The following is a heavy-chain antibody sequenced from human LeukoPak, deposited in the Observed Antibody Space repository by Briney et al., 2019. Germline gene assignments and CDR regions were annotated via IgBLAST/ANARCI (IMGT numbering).Heavy chain of an antibody. CDR3: ARGRADTSGYYPSDAFDI. J-gene: IGHJ3*02. V-gene: IGHV4-34*01. D-gene: IGHD3-22*01. CDR2: INHSGST. CDR1: GGSISSYY. Sequence: SETLSLTCTVSGGSISSYYWSWIRRPPGKGLEWIGEINHSGSTNYNPSLKSRVTISVDTSKNQFSLKLSSVTAADTAVYYCARGRADTSGYYPSDAFDIWGQGTMVTVSS.